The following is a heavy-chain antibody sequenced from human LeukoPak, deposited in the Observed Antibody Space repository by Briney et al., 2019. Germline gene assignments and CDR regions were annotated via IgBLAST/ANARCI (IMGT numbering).Heavy chain of an antibody. D-gene: IGHD5-18*01. CDR3: ARSYGVDY. Sequence: GGSLRLSCAASGFTFSSYWMHWVRQAPGKGLVWVSLINSDGSSTSYADSVKGRFTISRDNAKNTLYLQMNSLRAEDTAVYYCARSYGVDYWGQGTLVTVSS. V-gene: IGHV3-74*01. J-gene: IGHJ4*02. CDR1: GFTFSSYW. CDR2: INSDGSST.